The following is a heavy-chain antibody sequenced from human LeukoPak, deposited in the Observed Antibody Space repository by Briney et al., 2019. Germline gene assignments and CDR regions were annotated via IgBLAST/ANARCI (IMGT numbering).Heavy chain of an antibody. V-gene: IGHV4-38-2*02. D-gene: IGHD3-3*01. CDR3: ARGGRAYDFMRYYYMDV. CDR2: IYHSGST. Sequence: SETLSLTCTVSGYSISSGYYWTWIRQPPGKGLEWIGSIYHSGSTYNNPSLKSRVTISVDTSKNQFSLKLKSVTAADTAIYYCARGGRAYDFMRYYYMDVWGKGTTVTVSS. J-gene: IGHJ6*03. CDR1: GYSISSGYY.